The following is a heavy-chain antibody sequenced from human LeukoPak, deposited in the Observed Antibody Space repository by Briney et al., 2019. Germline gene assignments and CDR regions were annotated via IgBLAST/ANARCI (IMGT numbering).Heavy chain of an antibody. CDR1: GFTFSDYA. D-gene: IGHD2-15*01. V-gene: IGHV3-23*01. J-gene: IGHJ6*02. CDR3: AKYLYSVSYYGMDV. Sequence: GGSLRLSCAASGFTFSDYAMSWVRQSPGKGLEWVSAISASGVSTYYADSVKGRFTISRDNSKDSLYLQMSSLRAEDTALYYCAKYLYSVSYYGMDVWGQGTTVTVSS. CDR2: ISASGVST.